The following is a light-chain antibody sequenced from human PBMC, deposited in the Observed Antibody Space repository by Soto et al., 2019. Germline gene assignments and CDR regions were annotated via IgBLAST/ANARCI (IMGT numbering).Light chain of an antibody. Sequence: QAVVTQEPSFSVSPGGTVTLTCGLSSGSVSTSYYPSWYQQTPGQAPRTLIYNTNIRSSGVPDRFSGSILGNKAALTITGAQADDESDYYCVLFMGSGFYVFGRGTQLTVL. CDR3: VLFMGSGFYV. CDR1: SGSVSTSYY. CDR2: NTN. V-gene: IGLV8-61*01. J-gene: IGLJ7*01.